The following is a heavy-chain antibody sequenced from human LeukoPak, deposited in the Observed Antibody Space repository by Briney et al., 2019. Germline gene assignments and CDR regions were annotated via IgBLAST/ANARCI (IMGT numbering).Heavy chain of an antibody. CDR2: INHSGST. D-gene: IGHD3-10*01. J-gene: IGHJ4*02. CDR1: GGSFSGYY. CDR3: ASRHLWPGY. Sequence: PSETLSLTCAVYGGSFSGYYWSWIRQPPGKGLEWIGEINHSGSTNYNPSLKSRVTISVDTSKNQFSLKLSSVTAADTAVYYCASRHLWPGYWGQGTLVTVSS. V-gene: IGHV4-34*01.